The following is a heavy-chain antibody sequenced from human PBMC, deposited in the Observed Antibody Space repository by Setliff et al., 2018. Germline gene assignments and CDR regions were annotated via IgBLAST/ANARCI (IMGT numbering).Heavy chain of an antibody. V-gene: IGHV3-30*03. CDR1: GFTFSSHG. J-gene: IGHJ4*02. CDR2: VSYDGGHK. CDR3: ARTCSGSGCYAGLES. D-gene: IGHD2-15*01. Sequence: PGGSLRLPCAASGFTFSSHGMHWVRQAPGKGLEWVSFVSYDGGHKYHADSVKGRFTISRDNSQNTLYLQMNSLRPEDTAVYYCARTCSGSGCYAGLESWGQGTPVTVSS.